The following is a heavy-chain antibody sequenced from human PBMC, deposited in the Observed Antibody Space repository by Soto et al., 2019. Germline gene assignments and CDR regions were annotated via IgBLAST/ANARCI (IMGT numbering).Heavy chain of an antibody. CDR2: INHSGSA. J-gene: IGHJ4*02. D-gene: IGHD3-3*01. V-gene: IGHV4-34*01. CDR3: ARVQTYDFWSGYPDY. Sequence: SETLSLTCAVYGGSFSGYCWSWIRQPPGKGLEWIGEINHSGSANYNPSLKSRVTISVDTSKNQFSLKLSSVTAADTAVYYCARVQTYDFWSGYPDYWGQGTLVTVSS. CDR1: GGSFSGYC.